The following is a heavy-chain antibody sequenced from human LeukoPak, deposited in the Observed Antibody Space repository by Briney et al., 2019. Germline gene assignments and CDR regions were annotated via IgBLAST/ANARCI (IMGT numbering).Heavy chain of an antibody. CDR1: GGTFSSYG. CDR3: ARHSATRGSGYKGLGY. J-gene: IGHJ4*02. CDR2: IIPILGIS. Sequence: ASVKVSCKASGGTFSSYGISWVRQAPGQGLEWMGRIIPILGISNYAQKFRGRVTITADKSTSTAYLQWSSLKASDTAMYYCARHSATRGSGYKGLGYWGQGTLVTVSS. D-gene: IGHD5-12*01. V-gene: IGHV1-69*04.